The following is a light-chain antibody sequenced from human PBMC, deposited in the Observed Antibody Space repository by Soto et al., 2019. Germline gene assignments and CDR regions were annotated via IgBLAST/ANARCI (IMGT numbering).Light chain of an antibody. V-gene: IGLV1-44*01. J-gene: IGLJ1*01. CDR1: SSNIGTYS. Sequence: QSVLTQPPSASVTPGQRVTISCSGSSSNIGTYSVSWYQQFPGTAPRLLIYSDNQRPSGVPDRFSASKSGASASLAISGLQSEDEADFYCAAWDDSLQGCVFGTGTRSPS. CDR3: AAWDDSLQGCV. CDR2: SDN.